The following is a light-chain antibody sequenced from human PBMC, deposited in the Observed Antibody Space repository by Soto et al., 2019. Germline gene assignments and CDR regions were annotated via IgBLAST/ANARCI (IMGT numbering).Light chain of an antibody. CDR3: SSYTSSSTYV. J-gene: IGLJ1*01. V-gene: IGLV2-14*01. CDR2: EVS. Sequence: QAVVTQPASVSGSPGQSITISCTGTSSDVGGYNYVSWYQQYPGKAPKLMIYEVSNRPSGVSNRFSGSKSDNTASLTISGLQAEDEADYYCSSYTSSSTYVFGTGTKLTVL. CDR1: SSDVGGYNY.